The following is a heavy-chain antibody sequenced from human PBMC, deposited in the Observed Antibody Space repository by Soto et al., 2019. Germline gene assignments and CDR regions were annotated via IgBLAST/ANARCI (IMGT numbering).Heavy chain of an antibody. CDR3: ARVSGSYYYGMDV. J-gene: IGHJ6*02. CDR2: IYHSGST. CDR1: GGSIGSSNW. Sequence: SETLCLTCAVSGGSIGSSNWRSWVRQPPGKGLEWIGEIYHSGSTNYNPSLKSRVTISVDKSKNQFSLKLSSVTAADTAVYYCARVSGSYYYGMDVWGQGTTVTVSS. V-gene: IGHV4-4*02. D-gene: IGHD1-26*01.